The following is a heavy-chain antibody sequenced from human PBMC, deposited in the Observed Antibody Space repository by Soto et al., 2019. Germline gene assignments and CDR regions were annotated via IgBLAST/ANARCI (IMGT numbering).Heavy chain of an antibody. J-gene: IGHJ4*02. Sequence: QVQVMQSGAEVKKPGDSVKVSCKNSGYIFSDYGINWVRQAPGQGLEWMGWISGYSGNANLAQKFQGRVTMTTDKSTRTAYIELRRLRSDDPAVYYCAKRTSGTPWGASDYWRQGTLVTVAA. D-gene: IGHD3-10*01. V-gene: IGHV1-18*04. CDR1: GYIFSDYG. CDR2: ISGYSGNA. CDR3: AKRTSGTPWGASDY.